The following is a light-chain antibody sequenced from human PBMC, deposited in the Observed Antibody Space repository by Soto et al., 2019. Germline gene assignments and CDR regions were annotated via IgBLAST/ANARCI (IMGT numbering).Light chain of an antibody. CDR2: STN. Sequence: QTVVTQEPSFSVSPGGTVTLTCGLTSGSVSTSHYPGWYQQTPGQAPRTLVYSTNTRSSGVPDRFSCSILGNKAALSITGAQADDECDYYCVLYLGSGIWEFGGGTQLTVL. V-gene: IGLV8-61*01. J-gene: IGLJ2*01. CDR3: VLYLGSGIWE. CDR1: SGSVSTSHY.